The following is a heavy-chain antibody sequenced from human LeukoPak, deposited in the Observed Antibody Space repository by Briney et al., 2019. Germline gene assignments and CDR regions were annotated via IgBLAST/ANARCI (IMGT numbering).Heavy chain of an antibody. CDR1: GGTFSSYA. CDR3: ASEVDYDYLWGSYRYTPPLDY. V-gene: IGHV1-69*05. Sequence: ASVKVSCKASGGTFSSYAISWVRQAPGQGLEWMGRIIPIFGTANYAQKCQGRVTITTNESTSTAYMALRSLRSEDTAVYYCASEVDYDYLWGSYRYTPPLDYWGQGTLVTVSS. D-gene: IGHD3-16*02. J-gene: IGHJ4*02. CDR2: IIPIFGTA.